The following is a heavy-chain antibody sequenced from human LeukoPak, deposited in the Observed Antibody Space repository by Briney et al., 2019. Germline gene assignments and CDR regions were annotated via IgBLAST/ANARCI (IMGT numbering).Heavy chain of an antibody. CDR1: GGSFSGYY. CDR2: INHSGST. D-gene: IGHD3-3*01. Sequence: KPSETLSLTCAVYGGSFSGYYWSWIRQPPGKGLEWIGEINHSGSTNYNPSLKSRVTISVDTSKNQFSLKLSSVTAADTAVYYCARGPIFGVVDLSHYYYYMDVWGKGTTVTVSS. J-gene: IGHJ6*03. V-gene: IGHV4-34*01. CDR3: ARGPIFGVVDLSHYYYYMDV.